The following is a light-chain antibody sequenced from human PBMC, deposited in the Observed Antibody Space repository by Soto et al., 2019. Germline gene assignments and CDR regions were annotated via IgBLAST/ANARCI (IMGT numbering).Light chain of an antibody. J-gene: IGLJ2*01. V-gene: IGLV2-11*01. Sequence: QSALTQPASVSGSPGQSITISCTGTSSDVGGYDYVSWYQHHPGKAPKLLIYDVNKWPSGVPDRFSGSKSGNTASLSISGLQAEDEADYYCCSKAGTSTAVFGGGTKLTVL. CDR2: DVN. CDR1: SSDVGGYDY. CDR3: CSKAGTSTAV.